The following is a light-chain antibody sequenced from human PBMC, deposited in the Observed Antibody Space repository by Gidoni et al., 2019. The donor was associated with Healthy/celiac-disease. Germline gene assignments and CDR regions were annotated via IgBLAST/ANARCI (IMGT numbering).Light chain of an antibody. CDR3: QSIRV. CDR2: EDD. Sequence: NFMLTQPHSVSESPGKPVTISCTRSSGSIDSNYVQWYQQRPGSSPTPVIYEDDQRPSGVPDRFSGSIDSSSNSASLTISGLKTEDEADYYCQSIRVFGGGTKLTVL. J-gene: IGLJ3*02. V-gene: IGLV6-57*01. CDR1: SGSIDSNY.